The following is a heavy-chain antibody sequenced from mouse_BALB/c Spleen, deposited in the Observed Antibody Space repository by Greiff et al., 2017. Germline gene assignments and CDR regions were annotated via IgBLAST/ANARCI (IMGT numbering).Heavy chain of an antibody. CDR1: GFSLTGYG. D-gene: IGHD1-1*01. CDR2: IWGDGST. CDR3: DRDGPGSSYAMDY. J-gene: IGHJ4*01. V-gene: IGHV2-6-7*01. Sequence: VQLQQSGPGLVAPSQSLSITCTVSGFSLTGYGVNWVRQPPGKGLEWLGMIWGDGSTDYNSALKSRLSISKDNSKSQVILKMISLQTDDTARYYCDRDGPGSSYAMDYWGQGTSVTVSS.